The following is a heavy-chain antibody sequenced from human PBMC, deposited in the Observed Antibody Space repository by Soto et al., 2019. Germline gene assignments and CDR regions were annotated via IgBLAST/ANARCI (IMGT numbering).Heavy chain of an antibody. CDR2: IYPGDSDT. D-gene: IGHD3-3*01. V-gene: IGHV5-51*01. CDR3: AKMGGEWLTPYYSYGMDV. Sequence: PGESLKISCKGSGYSFTSYWIGWVRQMPGKGLEWMGIIYPGDSDTRYSPSFQGQVTISADKSISTAYLQMNSLRAEDTAVYYCAKMGGEWLTPYYSYGMDVGGQGTTVTGLL. J-gene: IGHJ6*02. CDR1: GYSFTSYW.